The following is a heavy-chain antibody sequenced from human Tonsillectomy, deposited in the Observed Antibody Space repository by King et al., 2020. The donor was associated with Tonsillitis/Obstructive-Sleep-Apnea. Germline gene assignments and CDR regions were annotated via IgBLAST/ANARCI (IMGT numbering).Heavy chain of an antibody. Sequence: QLVQSGAEVKKPGSSVKVSCKTSGGAFSNYGISWVRQAPGQGLEWMGGFLPIFGTSNYAQKFQDRFTITAAESTSTVYMEFIRLRSEDTAVYYCARGTAIFGVVPDAFDIWGQGTTVTVSS. CDR3: ARGTAIFGVVPDAFDI. V-gene: IGHV1-69*01. J-gene: IGHJ3*02. D-gene: IGHD3-3*01. CDR1: GGAFSNYG. CDR2: FLPIFGTS.